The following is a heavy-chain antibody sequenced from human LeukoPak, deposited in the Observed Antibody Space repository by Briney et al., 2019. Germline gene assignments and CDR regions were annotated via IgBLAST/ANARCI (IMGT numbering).Heavy chain of an antibody. V-gene: IGHV3-30-3*01. CDR2: ISYDGNNK. CDR1: GFTLTSYA. D-gene: IGHD3-22*01. J-gene: IGHJ5*02. Sequence: GGSLRLSCSASGFTLTSYAIHWVRQAPGKGLEWVAVISYDGNNKYYADSVKGRFTISRDDSKNTLYLQKSSLRLEDTALYYCTRGDGSGYYYHWGQGALVTVSS. CDR3: TRGDGSGYYYH.